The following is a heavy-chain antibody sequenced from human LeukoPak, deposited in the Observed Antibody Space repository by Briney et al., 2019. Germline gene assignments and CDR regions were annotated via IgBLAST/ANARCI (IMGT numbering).Heavy chain of an antibody. Sequence: ASVKVSCKASGYIFTGYYMYWVRQAPGQGLEWMGWINPNSGGINYAQKFQGRVTMTRDTSISTAYMELSRLRSDDTAVYYCARVVAYCGGDCYSTLDYWGQGTLVTVSS. V-gene: IGHV1-2*02. CDR1: GYIFTGYY. J-gene: IGHJ4*02. CDR2: INPNSGGI. D-gene: IGHD2-21*01. CDR3: ARVVAYCGGDCYSTLDY.